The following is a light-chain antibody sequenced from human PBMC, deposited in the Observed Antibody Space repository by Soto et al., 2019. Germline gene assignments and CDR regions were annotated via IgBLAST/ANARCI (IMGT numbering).Light chain of an antibody. Sequence: DIQMTQSPSSLSASVGDRVTITCRASQSISTFLNWYQQKPGKGPRLLIYGASSLESGVPSRFSGSGSGTDFTLTISTLQPEDFATYYCQRSDTTPRTFGQGTKLEI. J-gene: IGKJ2*02. CDR1: QSISTF. V-gene: IGKV1-39*01. CDR3: QRSDTTPRT. CDR2: GAS.